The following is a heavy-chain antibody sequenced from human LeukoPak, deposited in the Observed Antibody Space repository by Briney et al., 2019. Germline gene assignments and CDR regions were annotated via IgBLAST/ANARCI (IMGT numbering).Heavy chain of an antibody. CDR1: GYTFTSYA. CDR2: INAGNGNT. D-gene: IGHD3-9*01. Sequence: ASVKVSCKASGYTFTSYAMHWVRQAPGQRLEWMGWINAGNGNTKYSQKFQGRVTITRDTSASTAYMELSSLRSEDTAVYYCARGQRLRYFDRLYFDPWGQGTLVTVSS. V-gene: IGHV1-3*01. CDR3: ARGQRLRYFDRLYFDP. J-gene: IGHJ5*02.